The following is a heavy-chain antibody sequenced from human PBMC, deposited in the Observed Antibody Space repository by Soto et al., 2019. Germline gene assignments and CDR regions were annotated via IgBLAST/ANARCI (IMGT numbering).Heavy chain of an antibody. CDR1: GFTFSSYA. V-gene: IGHV3-23*01. CDR3: AKADSGYYCDRLDY. CDR2: LSGGTATT. D-gene: IGHD3-22*01. J-gene: IGHJ4*02. Sequence: GGSLSLSCAASGFTFSSYAMSWVRQAPGKGLEWVSTLSGGTATTNYADSVKGRFTISRDNSKNTLSLQMNSLRAEDTAVYYCAKADSGYYCDRLDYWGQGTLGTVSS.